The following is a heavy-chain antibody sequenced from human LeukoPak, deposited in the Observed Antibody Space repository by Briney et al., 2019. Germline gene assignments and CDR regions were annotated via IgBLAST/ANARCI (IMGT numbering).Heavy chain of an antibody. V-gene: IGHV3-7*01. Sequence: PGGSLRLSCAASGSTFSSYWMSWVRQAPGKGLEWVANIKQDGSEKYYVDSVKGRFTISRDNAKNSLYLQMNSLRAEDTAVYYCAREMTTTAGLDYWGQGTLVTVSS. CDR2: IKQDGSEK. CDR1: GSTFSSYW. D-gene: IGHD4-17*01. J-gene: IGHJ4*02. CDR3: AREMTTTAGLDY.